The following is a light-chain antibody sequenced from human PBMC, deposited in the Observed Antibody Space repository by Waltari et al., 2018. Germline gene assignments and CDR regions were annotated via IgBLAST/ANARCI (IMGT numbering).Light chain of an antibody. Sequence: EIVLTQSPATLSLSPGERATLSCGASQSVSSYLAWYQQKPGKDPRLLIYDASNRATGIPARFSGSGSGTDFTLTISSLEPEDFAVYYCQQRSNWPPSTFGGGTKVEIK. CDR3: QQRSNWPPST. V-gene: IGKV3-11*01. J-gene: IGKJ4*01. CDR1: QSVSSY. CDR2: DAS.